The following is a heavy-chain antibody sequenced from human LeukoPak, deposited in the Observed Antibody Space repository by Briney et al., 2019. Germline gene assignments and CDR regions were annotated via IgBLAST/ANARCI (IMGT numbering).Heavy chain of an antibody. CDR3: ATLSSTAHVPMVRGVPSYFDY. J-gene: IGHJ4*02. CDR1: GFTFSSYS. V-gene: IGHV3-48*04. Sequence: GGSLRLSCAASGFTFSSYSMNWVRQATGKGLEWVSYISSSSSTIYYADSVKGRFTISRDNAKNSLYLQMNSLRAEDTAVYYCATLSSTAHVPMVRGVPSYFDYWGQGTLVTVSS. D-gene: IGHD3-10*01. CDR2: ISSSSSTI.